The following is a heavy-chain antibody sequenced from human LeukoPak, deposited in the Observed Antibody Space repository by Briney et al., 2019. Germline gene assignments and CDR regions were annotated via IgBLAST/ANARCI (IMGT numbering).Heavy chain of an antibody. CDR3: AREDVEMATIRGYYGMDV. CDR1: GGTFSSYA. J-gene: IGHJ6*02. D-gene: IGHD5-24*01. Sequence: SVKVSCKASGGTFSSYAISWLRQAPGQGLEWMGRIIPILGIANYAQKFQGRVTITADKSTSTAYMELSSLRSEDTAVYYCAREDVEMATIRGYYGMDVWGQGTTVTVSS. V-gene: IGHV1-69*04. CDR2: IIPILGIA.